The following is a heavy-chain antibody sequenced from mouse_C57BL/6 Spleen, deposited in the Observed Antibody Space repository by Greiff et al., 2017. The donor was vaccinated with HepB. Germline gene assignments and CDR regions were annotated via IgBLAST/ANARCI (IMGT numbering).Heavy chain of an antibody. V-gene: IGHV14-4*01. D-gene: IGHD2-4*01. J-gene: IGHJ3*01. CDR2: IDPENGDT. Sequence: VQLKQSGAELVRPGASVKLSCTASGFNIKDDYMHWVKQRPEQGLEWIGWIDPENGDTEYASKFQGKATITADTSSNTAYLQLSSLTSEDTAVYYCTTGGEDYDEVAYWGQGTLVTVSA. CDR3: TTGGEDYDEVAY. CDR1: GFNIKDDY.